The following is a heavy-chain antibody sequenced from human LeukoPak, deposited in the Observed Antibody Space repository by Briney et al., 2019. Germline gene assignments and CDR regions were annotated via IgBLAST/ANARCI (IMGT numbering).Heavy chain of an antibody. V-gene: IGHV1-46*01. Sequence: ASVKVSCKASGYTFSSFYLHWVRQAPGQGLEWMGIITPNTGDTTYAPKFQDRLIMTRDRPTSTVYMELHSQRSEDTAVYYCARSRNYYRVYFDNWGQGTPVPVSP. J-gene: IGHJ4*02. CDR3: ARSRNYYRVYFDN. CDR1: GYTFSSFY. D-gene: IGHD3-10*01. CDR2: ITPNTGDT.